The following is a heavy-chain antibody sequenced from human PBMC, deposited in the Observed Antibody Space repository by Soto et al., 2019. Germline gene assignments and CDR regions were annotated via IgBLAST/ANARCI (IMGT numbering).Heavy chain of an antibody. J-gene: IGHJ5*02. V-gene: IGHV2-5*02. CDR1: GFSLTTSGVG. CDR2: IYWDNDR. CDR3: AHRVNYNSYWDVGWFDP. D-gene: IGHD2-8*02. Sequence: QITLKESGPTLLEPTQTLTLTCSFSGFSLTTSGVGVGWLRQAPGKALECLGIIYWDNDRRYNPSLKSRLSITKDTSKNQVVLTIAYMEPVDTAIYFCAHRVNYNSYWDVGWFDPWGQGTLVTVS.